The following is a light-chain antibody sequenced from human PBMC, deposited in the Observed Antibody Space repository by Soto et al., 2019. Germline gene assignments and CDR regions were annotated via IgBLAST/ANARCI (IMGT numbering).Light chain of an antibody. J-gene: IGKJ1*01. Sequence: EIVMTQSPATLSVSPGESATLSCRASQSISSSKLAWYQQNPGQAPRLLMYGASNRATGIPARFSGSGSGTDFTLTISRLEPEDFAVYYCQGYGNSRTFGQGTKVDIK. CDR3: QGYGNSRT. V-gene: IGKV3-20*01. CDR2: GAS. CDR1: QSISSSK.